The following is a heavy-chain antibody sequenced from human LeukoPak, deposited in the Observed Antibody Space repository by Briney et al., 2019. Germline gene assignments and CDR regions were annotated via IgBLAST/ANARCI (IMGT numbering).Heavy chain of an antibody. CDR3: ASKWVTYYYNSSYYHYPTDVFDI. J-gene: IGHJ3*02. Sequence: ASVKVSCKASGHTFTGYYMHWVRQAPGQALEWMGWINANSGGTNYAQKFQGRVTMTRDTSISTAYMELSRLSSDDTAVYYCASKWVTYYYNSSYYHYPTDVFDIWGQGTMVTVSS. CDR1: GHTFTGYY. V-gene: IGHV1-2*02. D-gene: IGHD3-22*01. CDR2: INANSGGT.